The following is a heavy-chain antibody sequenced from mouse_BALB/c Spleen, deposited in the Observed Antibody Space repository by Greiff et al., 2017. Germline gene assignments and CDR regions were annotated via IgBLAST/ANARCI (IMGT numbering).Heavy chain of an antibody. J-gene: IGHJ4*01. Sequence: EVQLQQSGPELVKPGASVKMSCKASGYTFTSYVMHWVKQKPGQGLEWIGYINPYNDGTKYNEKFKGKATLTSDKSSSTAYMELSSLTSEDSAVYYCARSEDYDYVAGAMDYWGQGTSVTVSS. V-gene: IGHV1-14*01. CDR3: ARSEDYDYVAGAMDY. D-gene: IGHD2-4*01. CDR1: GYTFTSYV. CDR2: INPYNDGT.